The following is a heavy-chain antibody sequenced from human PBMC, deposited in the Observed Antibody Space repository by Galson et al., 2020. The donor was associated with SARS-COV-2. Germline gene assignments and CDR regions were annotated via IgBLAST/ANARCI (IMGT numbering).Heavy chain of an antibody. CDR1: RFTFTSSA. J-gene: IGHJ4*02. D-gene: IGHD6-6*01. Sequence: SVTVSCKPSRFTFTSSAVQWVRQARGQRLEGIGWIDVGSGQTNYAQKFQERVTITRDMSTSTAYMELSSLGYEDTAVYYCAALVARPVYWGQGTLVTVSS. CDR3: AALVARPVY. V-gene: IGHV1-58*01. CDR2: IDVGSGQT.